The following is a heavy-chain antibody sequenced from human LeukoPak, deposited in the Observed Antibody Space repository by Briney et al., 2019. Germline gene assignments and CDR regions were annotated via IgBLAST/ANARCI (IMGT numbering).Heavy chain of an antibody. CDR2: IYYNGIT. CDR3: ARGDEQGYCSGGSCFPFDY. D-gene: IGHD2-15*01. Sequence: SETLSLTCSVSGGLITSTIHYWAWIRQPPGQGLEWIASIYYNGITYYNASLKSRVTISVDTSKNQFSLKLSSVTAADTAVYYCARGDEQGYCSGGSCFPFDYWGQGTLVTVSS. CDR1: GGLITSTIHY. J-gene: IGHJ4*02. V-gene: IGHV4-39*07.